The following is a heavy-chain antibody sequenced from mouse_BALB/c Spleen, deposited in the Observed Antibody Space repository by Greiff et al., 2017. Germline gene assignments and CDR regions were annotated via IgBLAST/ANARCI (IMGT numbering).Heavy chain of an antibody. Sequence: VQLQQSGAELVRPGTSVKVSCKASGYAFTNYLIEWVKQRPGQGLEWIGVINPGSGGTNYNEKFKGKATLTADKSSSTAYMQLSSLTSDDSAVYFCARGKGIKKMDYWGQGTSVTVSS. J-gene: IGHJ4*01. CDR1: GYAFTNYL. D-gene: IGHD2-4*01. V-gene: IGHV1-54*01. CDR3: ARGKGIKKMDY. CDR2: INPGSGGT.